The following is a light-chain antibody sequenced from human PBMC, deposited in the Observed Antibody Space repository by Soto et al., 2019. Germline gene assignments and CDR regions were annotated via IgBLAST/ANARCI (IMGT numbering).Light chain of an antibody. CDR2: DVS. CDR3: SSYTSSSNVV. Sequence: QSALTQPASVSGSPGQSITISCTGTSSDVGGYNYVSWYQQHPGKAPKLLIYDVSSRTSGVSNRFSGSKSGNTASLTISGLQAEDEADYYCSSYTSSSNVVFGGGTKLTV. J-gene: IGLJ2*01. CDR1: SSDVGGYNY. V-gene: IGLV2-14*03.